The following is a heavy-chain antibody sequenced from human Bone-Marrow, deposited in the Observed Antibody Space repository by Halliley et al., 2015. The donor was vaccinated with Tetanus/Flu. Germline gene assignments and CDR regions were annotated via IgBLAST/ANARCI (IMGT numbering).Heavy chain of an antibody. CDR1: GGSISSGDHY. CDR3: ARGLYYYRSGTYFDY. Sequence: TLSLTCTVSGGSISSGDHYWNWIRQHPGKGLEWIGHIYYSGSTYYNPSLKTRITISVDTSKNQFSLKLRSVAAADTAVYYCARGLYYYRSGTYFDYWGQGTLVTVSS. D-gene: IGHD3-10*01. V-gene: IGHV4-31*03. J-gene: IGHJ4*02. CDR2: IYYSGST.